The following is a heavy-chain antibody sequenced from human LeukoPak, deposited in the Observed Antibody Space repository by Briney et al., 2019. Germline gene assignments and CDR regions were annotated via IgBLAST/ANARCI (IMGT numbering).Heavy chain of an antibody. CDR2: ISGSGGST. CDR3: ARDPGMGSHYYDSSGYYYFDY. Sequence: PGGSLRLSCAASGFTFSSYAMSWVRQAPGKGLEWVSAISGSGGSTYYADSVKGRFTISRDNAKNSLYLQMNSLRAEDTAVYYCARDPGMGSHYYDSSGYYYFDYWGQGTLVTVSS. V-gene: IGHV3-23*01. J-gene: IGHJ4*02. CDR1: GFTFSSYA. D-gene: IGHD3-22*01.